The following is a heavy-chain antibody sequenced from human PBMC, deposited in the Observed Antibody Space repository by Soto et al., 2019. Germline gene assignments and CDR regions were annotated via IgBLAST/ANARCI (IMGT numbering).Heavy chain of an antibody. V-gene: IGHV1-69*13. CDR3: ARSSPREYSSGWYAFDY. CDR1: GGTFSSYA. D-gene: IGHD6-19*01. CDR2: IIPIFGTA. J-gene: IGHJ4*02. Sequence: SVKVSCKASGGTFSSYAISWVRQAPGQELEWMGGIIPIFGTANYAQKFQGRVTITADESTSTAYMELSSLRSEDTAVYYCARSSPREYSSGWYAFDYWGQGTLVTVSS.